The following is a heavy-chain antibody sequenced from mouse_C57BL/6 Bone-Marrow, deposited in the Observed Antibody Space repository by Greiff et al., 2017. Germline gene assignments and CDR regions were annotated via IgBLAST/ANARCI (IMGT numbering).Heavy chain of an antibody. CDR2: IYPRSGNT. Sequence: QVQLKQSGAELARPGASVKLSCKASGYTFTSYGISWVKQRTGQGLEWIGEIYPRSGNTYYNEKFKGKATLTADKSSSTAYMELRSLTSEDSAVYFCARDYCGSSYGYFDYWGQGTTLTVSS. J-gene: IGHJ2*01. CDR3: ARDYCGSSYGYFDY. D-gene: IGHD1-1*01. CDR1: GYTFTSYG. V-gene: IGHV1-81*01.